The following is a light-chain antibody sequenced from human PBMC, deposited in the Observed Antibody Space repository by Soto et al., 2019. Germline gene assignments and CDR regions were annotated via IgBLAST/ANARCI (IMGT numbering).Light chain of an antibody. CDR1: QSVSSY. CDR2: GAS. V-gene: IGKV3-11*01. CDR3: QQRNIWPPVT. Sequence: EIVLTQSPATLSLSPGERATLSCRASQSVSSYLAWYQQKPGQAPRLLIYGASTRATGIPARFSGSGSGTEFTLSINSLQSEDFAVYYCQQRNIWPPVTFGQGTRLEIK. J-gene: IGKJ5*01.